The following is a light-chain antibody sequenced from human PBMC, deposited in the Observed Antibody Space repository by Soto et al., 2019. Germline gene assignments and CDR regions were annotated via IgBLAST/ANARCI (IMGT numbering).Light chain of an antibody. CDR1: QSLTNNY. V-gene: IGKV3-20*01. J-gene: IGKJ4*01. CDR3: QQYGGSPLVT. CDR2: GAS. Sequence: EVVLTQSPGTLSLSPGERATLFCRASQSLTNNYLAWYRQKPGQVPRLLIYGASSRVAGVSDRFSGSGSGTDFALTISRLEPEDSAVYYCQQYGGSPLVTFGGGTKVE.